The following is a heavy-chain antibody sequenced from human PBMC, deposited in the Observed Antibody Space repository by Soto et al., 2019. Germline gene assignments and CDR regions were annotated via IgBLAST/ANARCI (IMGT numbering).Heavy chain of an antibody. Sequence: QVQLTQSGADVKMPGASVMVSCKATGQTYTKYGISWVRQAPGQGLEWLGWSSANRGHTNYDPKFLGSVTMTTDTSTNTVYMELRSLATDDTAVYYCGRDGDEWDRRYFDSWGQGTLVTVSS. CDR2: SSANRGHT. V-gene: IGHV1-18*01. J-gene: IGHJ4*02. D-gene: IGHD1-26*01. CDR3: GRDGDEWDRRYFDS. CDR1: GQTYTKYG.